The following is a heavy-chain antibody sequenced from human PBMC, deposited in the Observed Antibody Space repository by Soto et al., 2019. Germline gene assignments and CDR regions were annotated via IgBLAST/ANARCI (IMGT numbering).Heavy chain of an antibody. D-gene: IGHD6-13*01. V-gene: IGHV4-59*01. Sequence: QVQLQESGPGLVKPSETLSLTCTVSGGSISSYYWTWIRQPPGKGLEWVGYVYYSGTTYYNPSLQSRVTISVDTSKNQFSLKVKCLTAADTAIYYCARAGSTWRYFSDYWGQGSLVTFSS. CDR2: VYYSGTT. J-gene: IGHJ4*02. CDR3: ARAGSTWRYFSDY. CDR1: GGSISSYY.